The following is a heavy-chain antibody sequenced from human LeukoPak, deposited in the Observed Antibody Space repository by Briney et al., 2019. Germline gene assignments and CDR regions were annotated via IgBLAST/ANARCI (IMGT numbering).Heavy chain of an antibody. CDR2: IYHSGST. D-gene: IGHD2-2*01. CDR1: GGSISSSNW. J-gene: IGHJ3*02. V-gene: IGHV4-4*02. CDR3: ARACCSSTPHAFDI. Sequence: PSGTLSLTCAVSGGSISSSNWWSWVRQPPGKGLEWIGEIYHSGSTNYNPSLKSRVTISVDRSKNQFSLKLSSVTAADTAVYYCARACCSSTPHAFDIWGQGTMVTVSS.